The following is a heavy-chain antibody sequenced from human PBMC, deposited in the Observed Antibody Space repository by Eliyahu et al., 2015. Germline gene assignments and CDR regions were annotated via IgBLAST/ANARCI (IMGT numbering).Heavy chain of an antibody. CDR1: GXSISSSGYY. D-gene: IGHD4-23*01. CDR2: IYYSGST. V-gene: IGHV4-39*01. Sequence: HLQLQESGPGLVKPSETLSLTCTVSGXSISSSGYYWGWIRQPPEKGLEWIGSIYYSGSTYYNPSLKSRVTISVDTSKNQFSLRLSSVTAADTAVYYCASLIGDYGGTHLPKYDYWGQGTLVTVSS. J-gene: IGHJ4*02. CDR3: ASLIGDYGGTHLPKYDY.